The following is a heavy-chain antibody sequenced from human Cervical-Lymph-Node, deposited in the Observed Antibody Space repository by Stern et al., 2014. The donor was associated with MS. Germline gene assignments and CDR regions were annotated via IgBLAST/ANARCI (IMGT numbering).Heavy chain of an antibody. Sequence: QLQLQESDPGLVKPSETLSLTCTVSGGSVSSDAYYWSWIRQSPGQGLEWIGYIYHTGGSSYNPSLKSRVTMSVDTYKNQFSLRLTSVTAADTAVYYCGKQVREWGRGTLVTVSS. CDR1: GGSVSSDAYY. CDR2: IYHTGGS. J-gene: IGHJ4*02. CDR3: GKQVRE. V-gene: IGHV4-61*08.